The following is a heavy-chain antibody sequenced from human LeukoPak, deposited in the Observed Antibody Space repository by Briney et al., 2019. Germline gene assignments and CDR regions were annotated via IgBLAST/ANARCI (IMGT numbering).Heavy chain of an antibody. CDR3: ARHSGSLDS. CDR2: IRGNVYGETT. D-gene: IGHD1-26*01. CDR1: GFTFGDHA. Sequence: PGGSLRLSCAASGFTFGDHAMSWVRQAPGKGLEWVGFIRGNVYGETTEYAASVQGRFTISKDDSRTIAYLQMNSLKPEDTAVYYCARHSGSLDSWGQGTRVTFSS. V-gene: IGHV3-49*04. J-gene: IGHJ4*02.